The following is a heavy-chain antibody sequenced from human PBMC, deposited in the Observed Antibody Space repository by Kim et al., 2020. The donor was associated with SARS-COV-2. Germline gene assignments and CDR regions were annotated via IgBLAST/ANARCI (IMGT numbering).Heavy chain of an antibody. CDR2: MYSSSRM. CDR3: ETVTVPNKQSLSRRVLHA. D-gene: IGHD4-17*01. CDR1: GFTASNQY. J-gene: IGHJ3*01. V-gene: IGHV3-53*01. Sequence: GGSLRLSCAASGFTASNQYMTWVRQAPGKGLEWIPIMYSSSRMFYADSAPRRYNISGNSSSDTIYLQMNRLRAHHTADNNCETVTVPNKQSLSRRVLHA.